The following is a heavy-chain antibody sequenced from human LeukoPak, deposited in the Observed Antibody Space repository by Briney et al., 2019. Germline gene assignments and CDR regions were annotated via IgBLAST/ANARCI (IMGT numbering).Heavy chain of an antibody. CDR3: ANGLRWLHPSNYYYGMDV. V-gene: IGHV3-30*18. CDR2: ISYEGSNK. Sequence: GGSLRLSCAASGFTFSSYATRWVRQAPGKGLEWVAVISYEGSNKYYADSVKGRFTISIDNSKNTLSLQMNSLRAEDTAVYYCANGLRWLHPSNYYYGMDVWGQGTTVTVSS. CDR1: GFTFSSYA. D-gene: IGHD5-24*01. J-gene: IGHJ6*02.